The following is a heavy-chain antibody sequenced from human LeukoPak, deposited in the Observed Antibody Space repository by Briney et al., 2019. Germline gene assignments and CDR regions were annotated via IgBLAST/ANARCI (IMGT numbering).Heavy chain of an antibody. CDR2: ISAYNGNT. J-gene: IGHJ6*02. D-gene: IGHD6-13*01. CDR3: ARGRDSSSWYGYYGMDV. CDR1: GYTFTSYG. Sequence: ASVKVSCKASGYTFTSYGISWVRQAPGQGLEWMGWISAYNGNTNYAQKLQGRVTMTRNTSISTAYMELSSLRSEDTAVYYCARGRDSSSWYGYYGMDVWGQGTTVTVSS. V-gene: IGHV1-18*01.